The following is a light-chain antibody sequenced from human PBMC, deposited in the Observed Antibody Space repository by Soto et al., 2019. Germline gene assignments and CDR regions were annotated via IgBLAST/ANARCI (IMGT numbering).Light chain of an antibody. V-gene: IGKV3-15*01. Sequence: EIVMTQSPATLSVSPGERATLSCRASQSVSGNLAWYQQKPDQAPRLLIYGASTWATGIPARFSGSGSGTEFTLTFHSLQSEDSAVYYCQQYNNWPLTFGGGTNVGIK. J-gene: IGKJ4*01. CDR2: GAS. CDR3: QQYNNWPLT. CDR1: QSVSGN.